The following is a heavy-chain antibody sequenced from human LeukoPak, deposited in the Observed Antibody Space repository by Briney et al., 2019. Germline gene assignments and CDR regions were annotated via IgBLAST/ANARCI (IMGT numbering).Heavy chain of an antibody. CDR2: INPNSGGT. V-gene: IGHV1-2*02. J-gene: IGHJ5*02. Sequence: ASVKVSCKASGYTFTAYYIHCVRQAPGQGLEWMGWINPNSGGTNYAQKFQDRVTMTRDTSISTAYLELSRLTSDDTAVYYCARARMNYGDYGWFDPWGQGTLVTVSS. CDR3: ARARMNYGDYGWFDP. CDR1: GYTFTAYY. D-gene: IGHD4-17*01.